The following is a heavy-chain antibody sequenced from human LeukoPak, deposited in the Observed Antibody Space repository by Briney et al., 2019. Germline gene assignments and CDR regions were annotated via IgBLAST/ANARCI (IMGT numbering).Heavy chain of an antibody. V-gene: IGHV3-30*02. J-gene: IGHJ3*02. CDR2: IQYDGNNK. CDR1: GFTFSSYG. D-gene: IGHD5-18*01. CDR3: AKEGGYSYGFGIGDDALDI. Sequence: GGSLRLSCAASGFTFSSYGMHWVRQAPGKGLEWVTSIQYDGNNKYYADSVKGRFSISRYNPNNTLFLQMNSLRAEDTAVYYCAKEGGYSYGFGIGDDALDIWGQGTMVTVSS.